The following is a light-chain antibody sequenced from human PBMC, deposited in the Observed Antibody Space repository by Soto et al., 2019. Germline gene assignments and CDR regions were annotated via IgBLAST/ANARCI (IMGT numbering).Light chain of an antibody. CDR3: QQGSTWPWT. Sequence: EIVLTQSTATLSLSPGERATLSCRASQSVSSSLAWYQQKLGQAPRLLIYEASDRATGIPARFSGSGSGTDFTLIISSLEPEDFAVYYCQQGSTWPWTFGQGTKVDIK. V-gene: IGKV3-11*01. CDR2: EAS. J-gene: IGKJ1*01. CDR1: QSVSSS.